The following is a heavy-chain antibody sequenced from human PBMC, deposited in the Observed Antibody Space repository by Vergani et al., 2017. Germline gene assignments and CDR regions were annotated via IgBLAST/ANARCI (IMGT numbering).Heavy chain of an antibody. CDR3: ARGTMVRGVITNGGFDP. V-gene: IGHV4-61*02. D-gene: IGHD3-10*01. CDR2: IYTSGST. CDR1: GGSISSGSYY. Sequence: QVQLQESGPGLVKPSQTLSLTCTVSGGSISSGSYYWSWIRQPAGKGLEWIGRIYTSGSTNYNHSLKSRVTISVDTSKNQFSLKLSSVTAADTAVYYCARGTMVRGVITNGGFDPWGQGTLVTVSS. J-gene: IGHJ5*02.